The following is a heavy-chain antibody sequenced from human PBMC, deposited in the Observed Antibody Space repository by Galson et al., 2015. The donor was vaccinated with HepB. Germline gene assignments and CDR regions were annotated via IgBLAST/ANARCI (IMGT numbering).Heavy chain of an antibody. CDR1: GYTFTSYY. CDR2: INPSGGST. CDR3: ASQVEGSSGAVYYYYYGMDV. Sequence: SVKVSCKASGYTFTSYYMHWVRQAPGQGLEWMGIINPSGGSTSYAQKVQGRVTMTRDTSTSTVYIELSSLRSEDTAVYYCASQVEGSSGAVYYYYYGMDVWGQGTTVTVSS. D-gene: IGHD6-6*01. V-gene: IGHV1-46*01. J-gene: IGHJ6*02.